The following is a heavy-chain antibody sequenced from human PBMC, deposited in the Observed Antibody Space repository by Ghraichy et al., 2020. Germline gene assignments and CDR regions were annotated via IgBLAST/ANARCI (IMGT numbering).Heavy chain of an antibody. V-gene: IGHV4-59*01. CDR1: GGSISSYY. CDR2: IYYSGST. D-gene: IGHD3-9*01. J-gene: IGHJ4*02. Sequence: SETLSLTCTVSGGSISSYYWSWIRQPPGKGLEWIGYIYYSGSTKYNHSLKSRVTISVDTSKNQFSLKLSSVTAADTAVYYCARAPEYYDILTGYYTLGSFDYWGQGTRVTVSS. CDR3: ARAPEYYDILTGYYTLGSFDY.